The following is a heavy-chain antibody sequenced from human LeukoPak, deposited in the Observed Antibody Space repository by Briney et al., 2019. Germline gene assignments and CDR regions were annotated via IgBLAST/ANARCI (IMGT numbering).Heavy chain of an antibody. V-gene: IGHV4-59*12. D-gene: IGHD1-14*01. CDR3: ARDGNWFDP. CDR1: GGSISSYY. J-gene: IGHJ5*02. CDR2: IHYSGST. Sequence: PSETLSLTCTVSGGSISSYYWSWIRQPPGKGLEWIGYIHYSGSTNYNPSLKSRVTISVDTSKSQFSLKLSSVTAADTAVYYCARDGNWFDPWGQGTLVTVSS.